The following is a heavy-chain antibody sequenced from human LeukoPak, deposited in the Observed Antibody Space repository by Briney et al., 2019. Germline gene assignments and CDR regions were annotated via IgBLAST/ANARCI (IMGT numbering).Heavy chain of an antibody. Sequence: SVKVSCKASGGTFSSYAISWVRQAPGQGLEWIGRIIPILGIANYAQKFQGRVTITADKSTSTAYMELSSLRSEDTAVYYCAREEAAAGSEDIDYWGQGTLVTVSS. CDR2: IIPILGIA. D-gene: IGHD6-13*01. V-gene: IGHV1-69*04. J-gene: IGHJ4*02. CDR3: AREEAAAGSEDIDY. CDR1: GGTFSSYA.